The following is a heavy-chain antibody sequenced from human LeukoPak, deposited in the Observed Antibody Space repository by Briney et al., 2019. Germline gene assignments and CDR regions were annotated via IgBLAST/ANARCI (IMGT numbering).Heavy chain of an antibody. CDR3: ARGYAPFDP. V-gene: IGHV4-31*03. CDR1: GDSLSSSGHY. CDR2: IYYSGSIWST. D-gene: IGHD5-12*01. J-gene: IGHJ5*02. Sequence: SETLSLTCSVSGDSLSSSGHYWSWIRQLPGKGLEWIGYIYYSGSIWSTHYNPSLKSRLTISLDTSKNQFSLMLTSVTAADTAVYYCARGYAPFDPWGQGTLVTVSS.